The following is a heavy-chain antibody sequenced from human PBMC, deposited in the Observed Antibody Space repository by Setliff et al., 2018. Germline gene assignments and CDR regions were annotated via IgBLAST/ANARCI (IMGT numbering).Heavy chain of an antibody. CDR3: ARRGTTAFDF. Sequence: LRLSCAASGFTFSSYWMHWVRQAPGKGLVWVSRINNYGSISTTHYADSVRGRFTVSRDNAKNTLYLEMNNLRAEDSAVYYCARRGTTAFDFWGLGTLVTVSS. J-gene: IGHJ4*02. CDR2: INNYGSISTT. V-gene: IGHV3-74*01. D-gene: IGHD4-4*01. CDR1: GFTFSSYW.